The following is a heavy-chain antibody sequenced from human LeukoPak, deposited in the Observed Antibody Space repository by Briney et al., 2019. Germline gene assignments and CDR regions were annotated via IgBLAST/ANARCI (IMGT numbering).Heavy chain of an antibody. CDR2: IYPGDSDT. J-gene: IGHJ3*02. Sequence: GESLKISCKGSGYSFTSYWIGWVRQLPGKVLEWMGIIYPGDSDTRYSPSFQGQVTISADKSISTAYLQWSSLKASDTAMYYCARQTHYDLGAFDIWGQGTMVTVSS. CDR3: ARQTHYDLGAFDI. CDR1: GYSFTSYW. D-gene: IGHD3-3*01. V-gene: IGHV5-51*01.